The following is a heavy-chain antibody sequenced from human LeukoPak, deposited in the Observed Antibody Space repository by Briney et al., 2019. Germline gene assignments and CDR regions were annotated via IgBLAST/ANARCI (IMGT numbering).Heavy chain of an antibody. CDR1: GFTFSSYE. J-gene: IGHJ3*02. CDR2: IRSSGSTI. D-gene: IGHD3-10*01. CDR3: ARDLGLWFGSIGGAFDI. Sequence: GGSLRLSXAASGFTFSSYEMNWVRQAPGKGLEWVSYIRSSGSTIYYADSVKGRFTISRDNAKNSLYLQMNSLRAEDTAVYYCARDLGLWFGSIGGAFDIWGQGTMVTVSS. V-gene: IGHV3-48*03.